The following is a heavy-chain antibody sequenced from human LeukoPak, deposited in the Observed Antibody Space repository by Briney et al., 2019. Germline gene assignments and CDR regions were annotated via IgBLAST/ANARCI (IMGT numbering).Heavy chain of an antibody. V-gene: IGHV1-8*01. J-gene: IGHJ6*03. CDR3: ARGPQGCGYHYYMDV. D-gene: IGHD4/OR15-4a*01. CDR1: VYSFTNFD. CDR2: MNPNSGNK. Sequence: ASVKVSCKPSVYSFTNFDINGVRQATGQGLEWMGWMNPNSGNKGYAQKFQGRVTMTMNTSITSAYMELSSLRSEDTAVYYCARGPQGCGYHYYMDVWGRGTTVTVSS.